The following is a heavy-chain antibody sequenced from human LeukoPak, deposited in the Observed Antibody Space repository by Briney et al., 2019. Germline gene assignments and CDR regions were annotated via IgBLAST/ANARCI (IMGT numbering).Heavy chain of an antibody. CDR3: ARSLGYCSSTSCYRWFDP. V-gene: IGHV4-4*09. CDR2: IYTSGST. CDR1: GDSISNYY. J-gene: IGHJ5*02. D-gene: IGHD2-2*01. Sequence: SETLSLTCTVSGDSISNYYWTWIRQPPGKGLEWIGYIYTSGSTNYNPSLKSRVTISVDTSKNQFSLKLSSVTAADTAVYYCARSLGYCSSTSCYRWFDPWGQGTLVTVSS.